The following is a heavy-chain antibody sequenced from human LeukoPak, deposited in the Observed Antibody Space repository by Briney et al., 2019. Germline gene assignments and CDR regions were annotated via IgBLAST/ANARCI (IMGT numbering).Heavy chain of an antibody. CDR3: ARRSGCSSTSCSDY. Sequence: KHGDSLKISCQGSGYSFTSYWIGWVRQMPGKGLEWMGIIYPGDSDTRYSPSFQGQVTISADKSISTAYLQWSSPKASDTAMYYCARRSGCSSTSCSDYWGQGTLVTVSS. V-gene: IGHV5-51*01. J-gene: IGHJ4*02. CDR1: GYSFTSYW. D-gene: IGHD2-2*01. CDR2: IYPGDSDT.